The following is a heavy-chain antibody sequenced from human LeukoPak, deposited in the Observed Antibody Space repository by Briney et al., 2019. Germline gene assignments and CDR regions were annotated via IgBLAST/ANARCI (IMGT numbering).Heavy chain of an antibody. V-gene: IGHV4-59*11. CDR3: ARDLVTVTKGFDI. D-gene: IGHD4-17*01. CDR1: DDSFSSHY. Sequence: SETLSLTCAVSDDSFSSHYWTWIRQPPGKGLEWIGYISYIGSTNYNPSLKSRVTISIDTSKNQFSLKLSPVTAADTAVYYCARDLVTVTKGFDIWGQGTMVSVSS. J-gene: IGHJ3*02. CDR2: ISYIGST.